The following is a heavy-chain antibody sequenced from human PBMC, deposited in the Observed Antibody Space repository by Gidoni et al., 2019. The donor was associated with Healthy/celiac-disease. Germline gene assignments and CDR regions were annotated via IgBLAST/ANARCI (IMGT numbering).Heavy chain of an antibody. Sequence: QVQLVQSGAEVKKPGASVKVSCKASGYTFTGYYMHWVRQAPGQGLEWMGWINPNSGGTNYAQKFQGRVTMTRDTSISTAYMELSRLRSDDTAVYYCARDQTRVGATPAAWDYWGQGTLVTVSS. CDR3: ARDQTRVGATPAAWDY. CDR2: INPNSGGT. D-gene: IGHD1-26*01. J-gene: IGHJ4*02. CDR1: GYTFTGYY. V-gene: IGHV1-2*02.